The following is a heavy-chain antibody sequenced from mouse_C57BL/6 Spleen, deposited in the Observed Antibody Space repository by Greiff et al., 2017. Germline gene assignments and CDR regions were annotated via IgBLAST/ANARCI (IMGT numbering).Heavy chain of an antibody. Sequence: VQLQQPGAELVKPGASVKLSCKASGYTFTSYWMHWVKQRPGQGLEWIGMIHPNSGSTNYNEKFKSKATLTLDKSSSTAYMQLSSLTSEDSAVYYCARRGLSHYFDYWGQGTTLTVSS. CDR2: IHPNSGST. J-gene: IGHJ2*01. D-gene: IGHD3-1*01. V-gene: IGHV1-64*01. CDR1: GYTFTSYW. CDR3: ARRGLSHYFDY.